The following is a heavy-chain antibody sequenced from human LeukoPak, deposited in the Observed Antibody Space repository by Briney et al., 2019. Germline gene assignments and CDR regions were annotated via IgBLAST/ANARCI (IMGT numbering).Heavy chain of an antibody. Sequence: PGGSLRLSCAASGSTFSSYAMSWVRQAPGKGLEWVSAISGSGGSTYYADSVKGRFTISRDNSKNTLYLQVNSLRAEDTAVYYCAKRVGPGRAFDIWGQGTMVTVSS. CDR1: GSTFSSYA. CDR3: AKRVGPGRAFDI. CDR2: ISGSGGST. V-gene: IGHV3-23*01. D-gene: IGHD3-10*01. J-gene: IGHJ3*02.